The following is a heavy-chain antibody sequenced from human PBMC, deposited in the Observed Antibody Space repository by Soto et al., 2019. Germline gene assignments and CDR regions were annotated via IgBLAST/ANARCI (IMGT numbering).Heavy chain of an antibody. CDR3: AGVIGGLYYFDY. Sequence: QVQLVQSGAEVKKPGASVKVSCKASGYTFTSYAMHWVRQAPGQRLEWMGWINAGNGNTKYSQKFQGRVTITRDTAASTAYRELRSLRSEDTAVYYCAGVIGGLYYFDYWGQGTLGSVSS. CDR2: INAGNGNT. CDR1: GYTFTSYA. D-gene: IGHD3-16*02. J-gene: IGHJ4*02. V-gene: IGHV1-3*01.